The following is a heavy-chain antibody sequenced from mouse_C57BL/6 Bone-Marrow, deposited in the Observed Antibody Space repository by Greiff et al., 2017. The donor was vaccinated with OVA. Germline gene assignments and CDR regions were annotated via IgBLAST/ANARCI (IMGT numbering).Heavy chain of an antibody. J-gene: IGHJ1*03. CDR3: AGVYYDYDGDWYFDV. D-gene: IGHD2-4*01. Sequence: VKLQESGPGLVKPSQSLFLTCSITGFPITSGYYWIWIRQSPGKPLEWMGYITHSGETFYNPSLQSPISITRETSKNQFFLQLNSVTTEDTAMYYCAGVYYDYDGDWYFDVWGTGTTVTVSS. CDR2: ITHSGET. V-gene: IGHV12-3*01. CDR1: GFPITSGYY.